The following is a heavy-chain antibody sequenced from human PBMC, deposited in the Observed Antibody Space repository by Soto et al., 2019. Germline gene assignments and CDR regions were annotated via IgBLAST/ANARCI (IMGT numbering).Heavy chain of an antibody. D-gene: IGHD1-26*01. J-gene: IGHJ6*02. V-gene: IGHV1-69*06. Sequence: QVQLVQSGAEVKKPGSSVKVSCKSSGGTFSSYAISWVRQAPGQGLEWMGGIIPIFGTANYAQKFQGRVTIPADNSTSTAYVELSSLRSEDTAVYYCARWERHDYGMDVWGQGNTVPVSS. CDR2: IIPIFGTA. CDR1: GGTFSSYA. CDR3: ARWERHDYGMDV.